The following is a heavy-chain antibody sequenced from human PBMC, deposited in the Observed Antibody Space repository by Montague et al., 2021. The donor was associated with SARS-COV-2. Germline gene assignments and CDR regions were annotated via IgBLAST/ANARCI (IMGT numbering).Heavy chain of an antibody. Sequence: SETLSLTCSVSGVSISSTSFFWAWIRQPPGKGLEWVGSMYSSGTTYSNPSLKSRVTISGDTSRNQLSVRLSSVTAADTAVYYCARSTSGWFIYWGQGTLVTVSS. CDR2: MYSSGTT. CDR3: ARSTSGWFIY. V-gene: IGHV4-39*01. J-gene: IGHJ4*02. CDR1: GVSISSTSFF. D-gene: IGHD6-19*01.